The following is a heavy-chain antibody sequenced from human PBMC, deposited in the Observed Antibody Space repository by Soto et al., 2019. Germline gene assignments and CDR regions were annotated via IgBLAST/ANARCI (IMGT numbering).Heavy chain of an antibody. J-gene: IGHJ6*02. V-gene: IGHV3-21*01. Sequence: GGSLRLSCAASGFTFSSYSMNWVRQAPGKGLEWVSSISSSSSYIYYADSVKGRFTISRDNAKNSLYLQMNSLRAEDTAVYYCAALTGRYYYYGMDVWGQGTTVTVSS. D-gene: IGHD3-9*01. CDR3: AALTGRYYYYGMDV. CDR2: ISSSSSYI. CDR1: GFTFSSYS.